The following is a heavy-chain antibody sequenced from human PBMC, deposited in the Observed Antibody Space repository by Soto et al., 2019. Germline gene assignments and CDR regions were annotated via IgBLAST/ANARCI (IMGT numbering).Heavy chain of an antibody. J-gene: IGHJ4*02. CDR2: ISYDGSNK. D-gene: IGHD4-4*01. CDR3: AKDYTDYTYSFDY. Sequence: GGSLSLSCAASGFTFSTYGMHWVRQAPGKGLEWVAFISYDGSNKYYADSVKGRFTISRDNSKNTLYLQMNSLRAEDTAVYYCAKDYTDYTYSFDYWGQGTLVTVSS. CDR1: GFTFSTYG. V-gene: IGHV3-30*18.